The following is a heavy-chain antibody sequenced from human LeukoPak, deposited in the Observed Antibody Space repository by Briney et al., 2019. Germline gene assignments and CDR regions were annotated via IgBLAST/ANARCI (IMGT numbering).Heavy chain of an antibody. CDR3: AKGRTRWVKEECDY. J-gene: IGHJ4*02. V-gene: IGHV3-23*01. D-gene: IGHD4-23*01. CDR1: GFTFSDYA. Sequence: PGGSLRLSCAASGFTFSDYAMTWVRQAPGKGLDWVASVKGRFAISRDNSKNTLILQLNSLRPEDTAVYYCAKGRTRWVKEECDYWGQGTLVTVSS.